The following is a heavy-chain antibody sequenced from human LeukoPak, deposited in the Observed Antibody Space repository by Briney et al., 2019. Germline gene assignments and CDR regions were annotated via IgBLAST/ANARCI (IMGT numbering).Heavy chain of an antibody. CDR1: GYTFTRYD. D-gene: IGHD3-22*01. J-gene: IGHJ4*02. Sequence: GASVKVSCKASGYTFTRYDINWVRQATGQRLEWMGWMNPNSGNTGYAQKFQGRVTMTRNTSISTAYMELSSVRSEDTAVYYCATSPWYYYDSSGYPDYGGEGTLVTVS. CDR2: MNPNSGNT. CDR3: ATSPWYYYDSSGYPDY. V-gene: IGHV1-8*01.